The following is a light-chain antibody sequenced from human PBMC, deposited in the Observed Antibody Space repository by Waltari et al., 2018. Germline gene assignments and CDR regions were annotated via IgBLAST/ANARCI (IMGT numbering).Light chain of an antibody. CDR1: TSYLGVWQS. CDR3: GSHTSGSTWV. CDR2: AVN. Sequence: QSALAQPASVSGSPGQSITISCTGTTSYLGVWQSVSWYQQHPGKAPKLLIYAVNKRPSGVSTRFSGSKSGNTASLTISGLQGEDEADYYCGSHTSGSTWVFGGGTKVTVL. J-gene: IGLJ3*02. V-gene: IGLV2-14*03.